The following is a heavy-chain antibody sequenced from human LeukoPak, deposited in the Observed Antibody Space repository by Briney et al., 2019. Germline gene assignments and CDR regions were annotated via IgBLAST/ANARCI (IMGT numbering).Heavy chain of an antibody. V-gene: IGHV3-23*01. CDR1: GFTFSSYA. Sequence: GGSLRLSCAASGFTFSSYAMSWVRQAPGKRLEWVSAISGSGGSTYYADSVKGRFTISRDNSKNTLYLQMNSLRAEDTAVYYCAKGGYSSSWYPWYFDYWGQGTLVTVSS. J-gene: IGHJ4*02. D-gene: IGHD6-13*01. CDR3: AKGGYSSSWYPWYFDY. CDR2: ISGSGGST.